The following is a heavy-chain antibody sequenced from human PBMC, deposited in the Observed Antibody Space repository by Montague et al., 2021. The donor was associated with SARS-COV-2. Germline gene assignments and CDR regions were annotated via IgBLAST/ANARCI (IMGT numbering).Heavy chain of an antibody. V-gene: IGHV4-39*01. D-gene: IGHD1-1*01. CDR1: GGSINSSTYY. CDR2: IYYRGAS. CDR3: ARRVTRGAFDV. Sequence: SETLSLTCIVSGGSINSSTYYWAWIRQPPGKGLEWIATIYYRGASWSDPSLRSRVTISADTSRNQFNLKLTSGTAADMGLYYCARRVTRGAFDVWGQGTMVTVSS. J-gene: IGHJ3*01.